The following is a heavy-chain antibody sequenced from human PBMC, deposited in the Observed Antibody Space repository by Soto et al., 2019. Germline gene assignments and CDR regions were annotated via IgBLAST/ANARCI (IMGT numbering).Heavy chain of an antibody. CDR1: GGSVTGYY. CDR2: IYYAGTT. D-gene: IGHD4-17*01. V-gene: IGHV4-59*02. CDR3: ARHDEVTTLRNGMGV. Sequence: PSETLSLTCTVSGGSVTGYYWSWIRQPPGKGLEWIGYIYYAGTTLYTPSLNSRVTISVDRSKNQSSLKLNSVTAADTAVYYCARHDEVTTLRNGMGVWGQGTTVTVSS. J-gene: IGHJ6*02.